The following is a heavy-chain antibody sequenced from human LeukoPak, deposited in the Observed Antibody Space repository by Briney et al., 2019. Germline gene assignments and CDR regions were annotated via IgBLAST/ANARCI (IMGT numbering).Heavy chain of an antibody. J-gene: IGHJ6*03. V-gene: IGHV1-69*06. Sequence: GSSVKVSCKASGGTFSSYAISWVRQAPGQGLEWMGGIIPIFGTANYAQKFQGRVTITADKSTSTAYMELSSLRSEDTAVYYCAKDSRGIAAAGRSYYYYYMDVWGKGTTVTISS. CDR1: GGTFSSYA. CDR3: AKDSRGIAAAGRSYYYYYMDV. CDR2: IIPIFGTA. D-gene: IGHD6-13*01.